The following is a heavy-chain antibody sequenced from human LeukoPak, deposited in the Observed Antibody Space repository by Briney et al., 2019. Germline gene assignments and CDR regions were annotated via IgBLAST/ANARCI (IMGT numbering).Heavy chain of an antibody. V-gene: IGHV4-61*02. D-gene: IGHD3-22*01. CDR3: ARGCYSDSSGSRDAVNI. CDR1: GGSLSSGSYY. CDR2: IYTSGST. J-gene: IGHJ3*02. Sequence: PSETLSLTCTVSGGSLSSGSYYWTWIRQPAGKGLEWVVRIYTSGSTNYIPSFKSGVTISLDMSKNLCSLKLTSVTDADTAVYDCARGCYSDSSGSRDAVNIWGQGTMVTVSS.